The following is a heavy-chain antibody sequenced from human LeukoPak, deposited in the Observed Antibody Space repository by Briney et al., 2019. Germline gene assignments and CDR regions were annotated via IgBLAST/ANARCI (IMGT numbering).Heavy chain of an antibody. Sequence: PGGSLRLSCAASGFTFSDYYMSWIRQAPGKGLEWVSYISSSGSTIYYADSVKGRFTISRDNAKNSLYLQMNSLRAEDTAVYYCARANYYDSSGYYYDFNYWGQGTLVTVSS. CDR2: ISSSGSTI. V-gene: IGHV3-11*04. CDR1: GFTFSDYY. CDR3: ARANYYDSSGYYYDFNY. J-gene: IGHJ4*02. D-gene: IGHD3-22*01.